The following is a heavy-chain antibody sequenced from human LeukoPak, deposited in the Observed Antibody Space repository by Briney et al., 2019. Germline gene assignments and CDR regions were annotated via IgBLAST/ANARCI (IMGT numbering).Heavy chain of an antibody. J-gene: IGHJ4*02. D-gene: IGHD2-2*01. CDR1: GYTFTNYA. V-gene: IGHV1-18*01. CDR3: ARDPPHLCSSTSCFGDY. Sequence: ASVKVSCKSSGYTFTNYAISWVRQAPGQGLEWMGWISAYNGNTNYAQKIQGRVTMTTDTSTNTAYMELRSLRSDDTAVHYCARDPPHLCSSTSCFGDYWGQGTLVTVSS. CDR2: ISAYNGNT.